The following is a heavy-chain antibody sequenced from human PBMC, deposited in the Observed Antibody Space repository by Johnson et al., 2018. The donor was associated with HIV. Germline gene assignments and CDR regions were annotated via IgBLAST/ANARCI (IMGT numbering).Heavy chain of an antibody. CDR3: AKDPGRRDPHAFDI. CDR2: IRYDGSNK. CDR1: GFTFSSYG. V-gene: IGHV3-30*02. Sequence: QVQLVESGGGVVQPGGSLRLSCAASGFTFSSYGMHLVRQAPGKGLEWVAFIRYDGSNKYYADSVKGRFTISRDNSKNTLYLQMNSLRAEDTAVYYCAKDPGRRDPHAFDIWGQGTMVTVSS. D-gene: IGHD2-15*01. J-gene: IGHJ3*02.